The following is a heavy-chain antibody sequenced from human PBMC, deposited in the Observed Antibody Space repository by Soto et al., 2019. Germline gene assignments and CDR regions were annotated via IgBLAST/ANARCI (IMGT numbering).Heavy chain of an antibody. V-gene: IGHV3-48*02. D-gene: IGHD6-13*01. J-gene: IGHJ5*02. CDR2: ISESSSNI. CDR3: ANLFGSSWHVDH. CDR1: GVSFSSYA. Sequence: EVQLVESGGGLVQPGGSLRLSCAASGVSFSSYAMNWVRQAPGKGLEWLSYISESSSNIYYADSVKGRFTISRDNAKNSLYLQMNSLRDEDTAVYYCANLFGSSWHVDHWGQGTLVTVSS.